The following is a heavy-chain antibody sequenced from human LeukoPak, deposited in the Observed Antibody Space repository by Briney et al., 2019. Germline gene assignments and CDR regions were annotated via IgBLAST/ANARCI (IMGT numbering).Heavy chain of an antibody. J-gene: IGHJ4*02. V-gene: IGHV1-69*13. CDR2: IIPIFGTA. Sequence: ASVKVSCKASGGTFSSYAISWVRQAPGQGLEWMGGIIPIFGTANYAQKFQGRVMITADESTSTAYMELSSLRSEDTAVYYCARALYKYDILTGYYIPDYSDYWGQGTLVTVSS. CDR1: GGTFSSYA. D-gene: IGHD3-9*01. CDR3: ARALYKYDILTGYYIPDYSDY.